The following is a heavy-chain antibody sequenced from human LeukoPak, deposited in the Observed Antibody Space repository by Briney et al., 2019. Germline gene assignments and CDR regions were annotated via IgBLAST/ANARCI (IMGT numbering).Heavy chain of an antibody. V-gene: IGHV1-69*04. CDR3: ASRGRRVGYCSSTSCYGNWFDP. CDR1: GDTFSSYA. D-gene: IGHD2-2*01. CDR2: IIHIFGKA. J-gene: IGHJ5*02. Sequence: ASVKVSCEASGDTFSSYAISWVRQAPGKGLEWMGKIIHIFGKANYAQKVKGRVTITRDKSTSTAYLELSSLRSEDTAVYYCASRGRRVGYCSSTSCYGNWFDPWGQGTLVTVSS.